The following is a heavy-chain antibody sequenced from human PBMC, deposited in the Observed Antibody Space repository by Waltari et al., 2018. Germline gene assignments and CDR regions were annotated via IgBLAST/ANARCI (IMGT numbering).Heavy chain of an antibody. Sequence: QLQLQESGPGLVNPSETLSLTCTVSGVSISTSRYSWAWIRQPPGKGLDWIGSLHYGGSSYFNPSLKSRVTISVDTSKNQFSLKLTSVTAADTAVYYCATLPIPLELWYFDLWGRGTLVTVSS. V-gene: IGHV4-39*01. J-gene: IGHJ2*01. CDR2: LHYGGSS. CDR3: ATLPIPLELWYFDL. D-gene: IGHD1-7*01. CDR1: GVSISTSRYS.